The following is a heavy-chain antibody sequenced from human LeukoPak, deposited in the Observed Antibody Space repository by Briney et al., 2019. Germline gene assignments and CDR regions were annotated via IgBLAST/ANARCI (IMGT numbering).Heavy chain of an antibody. D-gene: IGHD3-9*01. Sequence: GASVKVSCKASGGTFSSYAISWVRQAPGQGLEWMGRIIPILGIANYAQKFQGRVTITTDESTSTAYMELSSLRSEDTAVYYCARGSLSGYYAPTGYWGQGTLVTVSS. V-gene: IGHV1-69*04. CDR1: GGTFSSYA. CDR2: IIPILGIA. CDR3: ARGSLSGYYAPTGY. J-gene: IGHJ4*02.